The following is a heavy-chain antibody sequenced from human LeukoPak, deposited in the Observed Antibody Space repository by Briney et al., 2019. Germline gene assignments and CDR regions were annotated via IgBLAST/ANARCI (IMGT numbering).Heavy chain of an antibody. V-gene: IGHV4-4*07. CDR2: IYTSGST. CDR3: ATGTPRWYEDAFDI. D-gene: IGHD6-13*01. J-gene: IGHJ3*02. CDR1: GGSISSYY. Sequence: PSETLSLTCTVSGGSISSYYWSWIRQPAGKGLEWIGRIYTSGSTNYNPSLKSRVTMSVDPSKNQFSLKLSSVTAADTAVYYCATGTPRWYEDAFDIWGQGTMVTVSS.